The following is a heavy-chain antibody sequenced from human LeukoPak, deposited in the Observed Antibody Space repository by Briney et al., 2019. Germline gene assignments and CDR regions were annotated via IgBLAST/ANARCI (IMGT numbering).Heavy chain of an antibody. D-gene: IGHD4-11*01. CDR2: IYSGGET. Sequence: SGTLSLTCTVSGDSIRSSHYYWGWIRQSPGKGLEWIGSIYSGGETHYNPSLNSRVTIFLDTSKNRFSLNLISVTATDTAVYYCVRDYSNFVQGDWGQGTLVTVSS. V-gene: IGHV4-39*02. CDR1: GDSIRSSHYY. J-gene: IGHJ4*02. CDR3: VRDYSNFVQGD.